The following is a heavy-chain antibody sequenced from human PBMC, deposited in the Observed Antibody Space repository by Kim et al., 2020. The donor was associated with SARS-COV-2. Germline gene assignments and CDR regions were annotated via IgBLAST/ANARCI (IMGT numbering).Heavy chain of an antibody. CDR2: NSDNI. CDR3: ARRLSGY. V-gene: IGHV3-48*02. Sequence: NSDNIYYAESVNGRFTISRDNAKNSLFLQMNSLRHEDTAVYYCARRLSGYWGQGTLVTVSS. J-gene: IGHJ4*02. D-gene: IGHD6-25*01.